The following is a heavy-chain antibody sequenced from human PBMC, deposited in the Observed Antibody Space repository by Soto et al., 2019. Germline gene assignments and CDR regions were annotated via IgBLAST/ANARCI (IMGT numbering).Heavy chain of an antibody. J-gene: IGHJ6*03. Sequence: ASVKVSCKASGYTFTSYDINWVRRATGQGLEWMGWMNPNSGNTGYAQKFQGRVTMTRNTSISTAYMELSSLRSEDTAVYYCARGNGAAAGSDFYMDVWGKGTTVTVSS. CDR1: GYTFTSYD. V-gene: IGHV1-8*01. CDR2: MNPNSGNT. D-gene: IGHD6-13*01. CDR3: ARGNGAAAGSDFYMDV.